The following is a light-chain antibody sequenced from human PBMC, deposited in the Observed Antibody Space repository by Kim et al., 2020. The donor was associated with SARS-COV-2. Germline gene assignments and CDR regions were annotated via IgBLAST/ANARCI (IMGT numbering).Light chain of an antibody. Sequence: DIVMTQSPATLSVSPGERATLSCRASQSVRSNLAWYQQKPGQAPRLLIYGASTRATGIPARFSGSGSGTEFTLTIGSLQSEDFAVYYCQQYNNWPWTFGQGTKVDIK. CDR2: GAS. V-gene: IGKV3-15*01. CDR1: QSVRSN. J-gene: IGKJ1*01. CDR3: QQYNNWPWT.